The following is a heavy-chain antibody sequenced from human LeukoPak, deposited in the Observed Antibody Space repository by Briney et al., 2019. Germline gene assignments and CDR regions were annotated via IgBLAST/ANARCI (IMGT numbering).Heavy chain of an antibody. CDR2: MNPNSGNT. D-gene: IGHD3-3*01. CDR3: ARRYYDFWSGYPWFDP. Sequence: ASVKVSCKASGYTFSSYGISWVRQATGQGLEWMGWMNPNSGNTGYAQKFQGRVTMTRNTSISTAYMELSSLRSEDTAVYYCARRYYDFWSGYPWFDPWGQGTLVTVSS. J-gene: IGHJ5*02. V-gene: IGHV1-8*01. CDR1: GYTFSSYG.